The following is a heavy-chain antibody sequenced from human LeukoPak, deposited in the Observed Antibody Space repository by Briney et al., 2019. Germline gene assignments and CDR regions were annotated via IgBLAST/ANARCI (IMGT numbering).Heavy chain of an antibody. CDR3: AREVAYDSSGTLGYYYYGMDV. CDR2: ISYDGSNK. CDR1: GFTFSSYA. V-gene: IGHV3-30*04. D-gene: IGHD3-22*01. Sequence: PGGSLRLSCAASGFTFSSYAMHWVRRAPGKGLEWVAVISYDGSNKYYADSVKGRFTISRDNSKNTLYLQMNSLRAEDTAVYYCAREVAYDSSGTLGYYYYGMDVWGQGTTVTVSS. J-gene: IGHJ6*02.